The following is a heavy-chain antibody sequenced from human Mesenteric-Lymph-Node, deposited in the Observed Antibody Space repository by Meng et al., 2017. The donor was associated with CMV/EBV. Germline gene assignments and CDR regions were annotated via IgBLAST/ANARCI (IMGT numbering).Heavy chain of an antibody. J-gene: IGHJ6*02. CDR3: ATGVGYKPPTYYYYGMDV. CDR1: GGTFSGYA. CDR2: IIPIFGTA. V-gene: IGHV1-69*05. D-gene: IGHD5-18*01. Sequence: SVKVSCKASGGTFSGYAISWVRQAPGQGLHWMGGIIPIFGTATYAQNFQGRVTITTDESTSTAYMELTSLRSEDTAVYYCATGVGYKPPTYYYYGMDVWGQGTTVTVSS.